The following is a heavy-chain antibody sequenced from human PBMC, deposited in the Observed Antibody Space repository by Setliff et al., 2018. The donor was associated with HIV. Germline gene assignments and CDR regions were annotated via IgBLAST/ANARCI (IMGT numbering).Heavy chain of an antibody. D-gene: IGHD1-26*01. Sequence: SETLSLTCAVSGYSISSGYYGGWIRQPPGKGLEWIGDIYHSGSTYYNPSLESRVTISVDTSKNQFSLKVSSVTAADTAVYYCARRSGRYRDFDYWGQGILVTVSS. CDR2: IYHSGST. CDR1: GYSISSGYY. CDR3: ARRSGRYRDFDY. V-gene: IGHV4-38-2*01. J-gene: IGHJ4*02.